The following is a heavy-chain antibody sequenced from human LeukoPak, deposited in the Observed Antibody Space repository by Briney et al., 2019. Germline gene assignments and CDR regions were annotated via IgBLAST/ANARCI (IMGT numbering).Heavy chain of an antibody. CDR2: INHSGSH. V-gene: IGHV4-34*01. J-gene: IGHJ4*02. D-gene: IGHD3-10*01. Sequence: PSETLSLTCAVYGGSFSGYYWSWIRQPPGKGLEWIGEINHSGSHNYDPSLKSRFTISVETSKNPFSLKLSSVTAADTAVYYCARGSSRWFGGGAFDYWGQGTLVTVSS. CDR1: GGSFSGYY. CDR3: ARGSSRWFGGGAFDY.